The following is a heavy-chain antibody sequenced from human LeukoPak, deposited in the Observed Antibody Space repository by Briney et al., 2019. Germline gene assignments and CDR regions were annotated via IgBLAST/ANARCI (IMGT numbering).Heavy chain of an antibody. Sequence: SQTLSLTCTVSGGFISSGGYYWSWIRQHPGKGLEWIGYIYYSGSTYFNPSLKSRVTISVDTSKNQFSLKLSSVTAADTAVYYCASSTTCYTCGLDVWGKGTTVTVSS. D-gene: IGHD2-2*02. V-gene: IGHV4-31*03. CDR1: GGFISSGGYY. J-gene: IGHJ6*04. CDR3: ASSTTCYTCGLDV. CDR2: IYYSGST.